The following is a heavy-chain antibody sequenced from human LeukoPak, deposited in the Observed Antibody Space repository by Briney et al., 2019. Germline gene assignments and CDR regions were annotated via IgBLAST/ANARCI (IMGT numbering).Heavy chain of an antibody. D-gene: IGHD4/OR15-4a*01. V-gene: IGHV3-53*01. CDR2: IYSGTT. J-gene: IGHJ4*02. Sequence: PGGSLRLSCTVSGFTVSSNSMSWVRQAPGKGLEWVSFIYSGTTHYSDSVNGRFTISRDNSKNTLYLQMNSLRAEDTAVYYCARRAGAYSHPYDYWGQGTLVTVSS. CDR3: ARRAGAYSHPYDY. CDR1: GFTVSSNS.